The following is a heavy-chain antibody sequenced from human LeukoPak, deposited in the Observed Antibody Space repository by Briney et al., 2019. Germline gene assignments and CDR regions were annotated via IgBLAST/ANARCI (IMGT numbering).Heavy chain of an antibody. Sequence: GSVKVSCKSSGYTFNSYGINWVRQATGQGLEWMGWMNPNSGNTGYAQKFQGRVTMTRNTSISTAYMELSSLRSEDTAVYYCARETRIHIVVVPAATSGGFDYWGQGTLVTVSS. CDR3: ARETRIHIVVVPAATSGGFDY. CDR1: GYTFNSYG. D-gene: IGHD2-2*01. CDR2: MNPNSGNT. J-gene: IGHJ4*02. V-gene: IGHV1-8*01.